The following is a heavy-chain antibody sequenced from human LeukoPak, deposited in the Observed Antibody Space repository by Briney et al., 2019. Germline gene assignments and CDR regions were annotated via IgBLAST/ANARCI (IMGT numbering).Heavy chain of an antibody. CDR2: IKQDGSEK. CDR3: ARDEGGRFYY. D-gene: IGHD2-15*01. CDR1: EFTFSSYW. V-gene: IGHV3-7*01. Sequence: GGSLRLSCAASEFTFSSYWMSWVRQAPGKGLEWVANIKQDGSEKYYVDSVKGRFTISRDNAKNSLYLQMNSLRAEDTAVYYCARDEGGRFYYWGQGTLVTVSS. J-gene: IGHJ4*02.